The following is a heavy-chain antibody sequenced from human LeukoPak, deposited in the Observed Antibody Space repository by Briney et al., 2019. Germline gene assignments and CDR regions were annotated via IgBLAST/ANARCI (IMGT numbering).Heavy chain of an antibody. J-gene: IGHJ6*03. CDR1: GYSFTSYW. CDR3: ARSYSSGWYYYYMDV. D-gene: IGHD6-19*01. Sequence: GESLKISCKGSGYSFTSYWIGWVRQMPGKGLEWMGIIYPGDSDTRYSPSFQGQVTISADKSISTAYLQWSSLKASDTAMHYCARSYSSGWYYYYMDVWGKGTTVTVSS. V-gene: IGHV5-51*01. CDR2: IYPGDSDT.